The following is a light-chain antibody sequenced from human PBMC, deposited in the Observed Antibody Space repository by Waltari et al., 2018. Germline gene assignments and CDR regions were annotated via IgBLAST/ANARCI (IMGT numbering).Light chain of an antibody. CDR1: QSVSSN. Sequence: VVLTQSPATLSVSPGESAIISCRASQSVSSNLPWYQQKPGQAPRLLIYDASTSASSIPARFRGSGSGTEFTLTINSLQSEDSATYYCQQYNRRPPITFGQGTRLDIK. CDR2: DAS. J-gene: IGKJ5*01. CDR3: QQYNRRPPIT. V-gene: IGKV3-15*01.